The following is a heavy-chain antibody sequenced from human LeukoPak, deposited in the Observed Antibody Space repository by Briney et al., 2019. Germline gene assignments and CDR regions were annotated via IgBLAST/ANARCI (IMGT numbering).Heavy chain of an antibody. J-gene: IGHJ4*02. CDR3: ARQNRWLAYFDY. V-gene: IGHV4-39*01. D-gene: IGHD6-19*01. CDR2: LYYSGST. Sequence: SETLSLTCTVSGGSISSSTYYWGWIRQPPGKGLEWIGSLYYSGSTYYNPSLKSRVTISVDTSKNQFSLKLSSVTAADTAVYYCARQNRWLAYFDYWGQGTLVTVSS. CDR1: GGSISSSTYY.